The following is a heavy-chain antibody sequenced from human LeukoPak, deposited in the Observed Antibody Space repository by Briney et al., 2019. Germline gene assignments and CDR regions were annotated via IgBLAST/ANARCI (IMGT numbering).Heavy chain of an antibody. D-gene: IGHD2-2*01. Sequence: ASVKVSCKASGYSFTNYFIHWARQAPGQGLEWVGVINPSGRGTNYAQKFQGRVTMTTDTSTSTVYMELSSLRSEDTAVYYCARDLDSSNSIDYWGQGTLVTVSS. CDR1: GYSFTNYF. J-gene: IGHJ4*02. V-gene: IGHV1-46*01. CDR3: ARDLDSSNSIDY. CDR2: INPSGRGT.